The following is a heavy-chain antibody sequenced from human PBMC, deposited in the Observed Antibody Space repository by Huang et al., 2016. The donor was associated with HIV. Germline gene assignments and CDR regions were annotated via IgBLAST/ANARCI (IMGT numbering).Heavy chain of an antibody. Sequence: QVQLVQSGAEVKKPGASVTVSCKASGYNFTTYYMHWVRQAPGQGLEWMGTIIPSGGRQVYAQKFRGRVTMTRDTSTSTVYMELSSLRSEDTAVYYCAREAAAAYWFDPWGQGTLVTVSS. J-gene: IGHJ5*02. D-gene: IGHD6-13*01. V-gene: IGHV1-46*03. CDR2: IIPSGGRQ. CDR3: AREAAAAYWFDP. CDR1: GYNFTTYY.